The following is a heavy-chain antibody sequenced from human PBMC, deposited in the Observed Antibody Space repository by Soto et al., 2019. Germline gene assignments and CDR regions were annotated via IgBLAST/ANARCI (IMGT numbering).Heavy chain of an antibody. CDR2: ISAYNGNT. CDR3: ARDRGVAPPVAGNTHYYYYMDV. J-gene: IGHJ6*03. Sequence: QDQLVQSGVEVKKPGASVKVSCKASGYSFTNYGITWVRQAPGQGFEWMGWISAYNGNTNYAQKFLGRATITTDASTSTAYLELRSLRSDDTAVYYCARDRGVAPPVAGNTHYYYYMDVWGKGTTVTVSS. V-gene: IGHV1-18*01. D-gene: IGHD6-19*01. CDR1: GYSFTNYG.